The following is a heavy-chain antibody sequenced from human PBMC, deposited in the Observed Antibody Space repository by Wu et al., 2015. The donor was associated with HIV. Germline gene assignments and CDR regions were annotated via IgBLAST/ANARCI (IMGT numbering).Heavy chain of an antibody. J-gene: IGHJ3*02. CDR1: GGTFSSYA. CDR2: IIPIFGTA. V-gene: IGHV1-69*05. D-gene: IGHD5-12*01. Sequence: QVQLVQSGAEVKKPGSSVKVSCKASGGTFSSYAISWVRQAPGQGLEWMGGIIPIFGTANYAQKFQGRVTITTDESTSTAYMELSSLRSEDTAVYYCARERNPARGYSGNDAFDIWGQGTMVTVSS. CDR3: ARERNPARGYSGNDAFDI.